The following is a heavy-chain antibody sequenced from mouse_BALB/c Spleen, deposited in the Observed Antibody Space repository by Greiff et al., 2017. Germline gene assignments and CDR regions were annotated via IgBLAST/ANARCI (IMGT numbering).Heavy chain of an antibody. V-gene: IGHV1-14*01. J-gene: IGHJ4*01. Sequence: VQLQQSGPELVKPGASVKMSCKASGYTFTSYVMHWVKQKPGQGLEWIGYINPYNDGTKYNEKFKGKATLTSDKSSSTAYMGRSSLTSEDSAVYYGARGGRGDGGEYAMDYWGQGTSVTVSS. CDR2: INPYNDGT. CDR1: GYTFTSYV. CDR3: ARGGRGDGGEYAMDY. D-gene: IGHD3-3*01.